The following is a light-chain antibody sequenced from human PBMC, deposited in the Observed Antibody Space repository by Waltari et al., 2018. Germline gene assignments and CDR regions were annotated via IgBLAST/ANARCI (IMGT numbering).Light chain of an antibody. Sequence: QTVVTQEPSFSVSPGGTVTLTCGLSSGSVSTRYSPRWYQQTPGQAPRTLIYSTNTRSSGVPDRFSGSILGNKAALTITGAQADDESDYYCVLYMGSGISAFGGGTKLTVL. CDR3: VLYMGSGISA. CDR1: SGSVSTRYS. CDR2: STN. J-gene: IGLJ2*01. V-gene: IGLV8-61*01.